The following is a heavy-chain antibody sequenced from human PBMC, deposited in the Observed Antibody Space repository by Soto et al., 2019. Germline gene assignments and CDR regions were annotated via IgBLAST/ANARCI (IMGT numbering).Heavy chain of an antibody. V-gene: IGHV1-18*01. CDR1: GYSFTIYG. J-gene: IGHJ5*02. D-gene: IGHD3-10*01. Sequence: ASLKLSCKASGYSFTIYGISWVRQAPGQGLEWMGWISAYNGNTNYAQKLQGRVTMTTDTSTSTAYMELRSLRSDDTAVYYCARCVLWFGELGWFDPWGQGTLVTVSS. CDR2: ISAYNGNT. CDR3: ARCVLWFGELGWFDP.